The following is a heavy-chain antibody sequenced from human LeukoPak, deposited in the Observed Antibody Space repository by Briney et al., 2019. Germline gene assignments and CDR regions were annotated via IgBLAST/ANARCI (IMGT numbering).Heavy chain of an antibody. Sequence: PGGFLRLSCAASGFTFSSYAMTWVRQAPGKGLQWVSTISVSGENTYYADSVKGRFTISRDISKSTLYLQMNSLRDEDTAVYYCAKYGSGSYYNGLYWGQGTLVTVSS. CDR2: ISVSGENT. D-gene: IGHD3-10*01. CDR3: AKYGSGSYYNGLY. V-gene: IGHV3-23*01. J-gene: IGHJ4*02. CDR1: GFTFSSYA.